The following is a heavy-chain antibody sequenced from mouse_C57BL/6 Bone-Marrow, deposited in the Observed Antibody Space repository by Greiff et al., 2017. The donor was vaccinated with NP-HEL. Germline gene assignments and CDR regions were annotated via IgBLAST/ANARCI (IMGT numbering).Heavy chain of an antibody. CDR2: IYPRSGYT. CDR1: GYTFTSYG. J-gene: IGHJ3*01. Sequence: QVQLQQSGAELARPGASVKLSCKASGYTFTSYGISWVKQRTGQGLEWIGEIYPRSGYTYYNEKFKGKATLTTDKSSSTAYMELRSLTSEDSAVNFCARLVLNCAWFAYWGQGTLVTVSA. CDR3: ARLVLNCAWFAY. D-gene: IGHD4-1*01. V-gene: IGHV1-81*01.